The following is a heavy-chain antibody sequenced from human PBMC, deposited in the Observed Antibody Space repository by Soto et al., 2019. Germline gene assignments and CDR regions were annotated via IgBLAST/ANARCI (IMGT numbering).Heavy chain of an antibody. V-gene: IGHV2-5*02. CDR3: AHTLPPWGGMDV. Sequence: QITLKESGPTLVKPTQTLTLTCTFSGFSLSTSGVGVGWIRQPPGKALEWLALIYWDDDKRYSPSLKRRLTITKDNSKNQVVITMTNMDPVDTATYYCAHTLPPWGGMDVWGQGTTVTVSS. J-gene: IGHJ6*02. CDR1: GFSLSTSGVG. D-gene: IGHD7-27*01. CDR2: IYWDDDK.